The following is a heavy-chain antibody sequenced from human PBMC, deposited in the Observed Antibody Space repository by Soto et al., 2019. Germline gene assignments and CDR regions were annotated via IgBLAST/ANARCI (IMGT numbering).Heavy chain of an antibody. J-gene: IGHJ3*02. D-gene: IGHD3-10*01. CDR1: GGTLSDHG. CDR3: ARGVYGSGNYYTGPSAFDI. CDR2: TIPVFNTA. Sequence: QVQLEQSGAEVKKPGSSVKVSCKASGGTLSDHGVAWLLQAPGQGLEWMGGTIPVFNTAKYAQKFQGRVTVTADKFTNTAYMELSSRRSEDTAFYFCARGVYGSGNYYTGPSAFDIWGQGTMVIVSS. V-gene: IGHV1-69*06.